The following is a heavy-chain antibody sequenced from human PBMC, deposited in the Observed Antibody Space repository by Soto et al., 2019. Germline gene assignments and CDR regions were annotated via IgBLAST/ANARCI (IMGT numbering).Heavy chain of an antibody. V-gene: IGHV1-18*04. J-gene: IGHJ4*02. CDR1: GHTFTSYG. Sequence: ASVKVTCRDSGHTFTSYGISWVRQAPGQGLEWMGWISAYNGNTNCAQKLQGRVTMTTDTSTSTAYMELRSLRSDDTAVYYCARDSYGGPNYFDYWGQGTLVTVSS. CDR2: ISAYNGNT. D-gene: IGHD3-10*01. CDR3: ARDSYGGPNYFDY.